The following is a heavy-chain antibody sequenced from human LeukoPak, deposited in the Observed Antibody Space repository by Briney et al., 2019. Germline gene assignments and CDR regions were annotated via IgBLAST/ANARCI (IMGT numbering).Heavy chain of an antibody. J-gene: IGHJ4*02. D-gene: IGHD1-26*01. Sequence: GGSLRLSCAASGFTFSSYAMSWVRHAPGKGLEWVSIIHIGNSTYYADSVKGRFTISRDNSKNTLYLQMNSLRAEDTAVYYCARLGIVGATEGDYWGQGTLVTVSS. V-gene: IGHV3-66*01. CDR2: IHIGNST. CDR3: ARLGIVGATEGDY. CDR1: GFTFSSYA.